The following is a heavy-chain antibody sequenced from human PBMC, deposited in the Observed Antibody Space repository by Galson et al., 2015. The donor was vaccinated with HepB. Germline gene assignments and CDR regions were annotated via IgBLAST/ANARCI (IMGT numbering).Heavy chain of an antibody. D-gene: IGHD6-6*01. CDR2: INPSGGST. V-gene: IGHV1-46*01. CDR3: ARAGARQLALYYGMDV. J-gene: IGHJ6*02. Sequence: SVKVSCKASGYTFTSYYMHWVRQAPGQGLEWMGIINPSGGSTSYAQKFQGRVTMTRDTSTSTVYMELSSLRSEDTAVYYCARAGARQLALYYGMDVWGQGTTVTVSS. CDR1: GYTFTSYY.